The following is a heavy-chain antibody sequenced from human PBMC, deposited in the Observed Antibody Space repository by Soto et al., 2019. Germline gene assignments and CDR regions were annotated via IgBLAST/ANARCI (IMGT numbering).Heavy chain of an antibody. CDR3: ARKPDVATAKVGGGYVFDV. D-gene: IGHD3-16*01. J-gene: IGHJ3*01. V-gene: IGHV4-4*02. CDR1: SGYIFTTNW. CDR2: IYHSGSP. Sequence: QVQLQESGPGLVKPSGTLSLTCAASSGYIFTTNWWRWVRQSPGRGLQWIGDIYHSGSPKYNPSLKSRVSISIDKSNDPFFLNLTSVTAADTAVYYCARKPDVATAKVGGGYVFDVWGQGTMVTVSS.